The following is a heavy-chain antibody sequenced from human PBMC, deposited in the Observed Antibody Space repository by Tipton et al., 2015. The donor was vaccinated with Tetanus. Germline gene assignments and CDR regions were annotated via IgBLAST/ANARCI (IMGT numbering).Heavy chain of an antibody. Sequence: TLSLTCTVSGDSISSQNSYWGWIRQTPGRRLEWIGTTHFSGSSYYNPSLKSRVAMNVDTSRNQLSLRLTSVTAADTAVYFCARIRQVGKPGPFFDYWGQGTLVTVSS. D-gene: IGHD7-27*01. J-gene: IGHJ4*02. CDR3: ARIRQVGKPGPFFDY. V-gene: IGHV4-39*01. CDR2: THFSGSS. CDR1: GDSISSQNSY.